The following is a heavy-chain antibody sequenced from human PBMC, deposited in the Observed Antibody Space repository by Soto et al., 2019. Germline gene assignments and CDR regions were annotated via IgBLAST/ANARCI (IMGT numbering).Heavy chain of an antibody. D-gene: IGHD5-12*01. J-gene: IGHJ4*02. CDR1: GFTFSSFG. CDR3: AKERSVVATTPDFDY. Sequence: QVQLVESGGGVVQPGRSLRLSCAASGFTFSSFGMHWVRQAPGKGLEWVAVASYDGSYKYYADSVKGRFTISRDNSKYTLYLQMNSLRAEDTAVYYCAKERSVVATTPDFDYWGQGTLVTVSS. V-gene: IGHV3-30*18. CDR2: ASYDGSYK.